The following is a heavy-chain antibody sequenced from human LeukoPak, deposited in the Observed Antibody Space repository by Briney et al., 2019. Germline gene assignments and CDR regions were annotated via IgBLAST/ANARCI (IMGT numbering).Heavy chain of an antibody. J-gene: IGHJ6*02. Sequence: RGSLRLSCAASGFTFSSYSMNWVRQAPGKGLEWVSSISSGSSYIYYADSVKGRFTISRDNAKNSLYLQMNSLRAEDTALYFCARVLPLGWLQLSYYGMDVWGQGTTVTVSS. CDR3: ARVLPLGWLQLSYYGMDV. D-gene: IGHD5-24*01. CDR1: GFTFSSYS. CDR2: ISSGSSYI. V-gene: IGHV3-21*01.